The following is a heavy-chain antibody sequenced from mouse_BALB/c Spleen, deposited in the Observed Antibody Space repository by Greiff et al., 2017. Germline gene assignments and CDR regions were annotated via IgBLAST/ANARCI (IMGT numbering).Heavy chain of an antibody. V-gene: IGHV5-6-5*01. J-gene: IGHJ4*01. CDR1: GFTFSSYA. D-gene: IGHD2-12*01. CDR3: ARQDDGYAMDY. Sequence: EVKLVESGGGLVKPGGSLKLSCAASGFTFSSYAMSWVRQTPEKRLEWVASISSGGSTYYPDSVKGRFTISRDNARNILYLQMSSLRSEDTAMYYCARQDDGYAMDYWGQGTSVTVSS. CDR2: ISSGGST.